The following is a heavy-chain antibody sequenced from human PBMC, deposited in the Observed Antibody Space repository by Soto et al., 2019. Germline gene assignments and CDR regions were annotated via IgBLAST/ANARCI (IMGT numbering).Heavy chain of an antibody. J-gene: IGHJ5*02. Sequence: QITLKESGPTLVKPTQTLTLTCTFSGFSLSTSGVGVGWIRQPPGKALEWLALIYWDDDKRYSPSLKSRLTITKDTXXNXVAXTMTNMDPVDTATYYCAHRRDSSGWSSSPSNWFDPWGQGTLVTVSS. CDR1: GFSLSTSGVG. CDR3: AHRRDSSGWSSSPSNWFDP. V-gene: IGHV2-5*02. CDR2: IYWDDDK. D-gene: IGHD6-19*01.